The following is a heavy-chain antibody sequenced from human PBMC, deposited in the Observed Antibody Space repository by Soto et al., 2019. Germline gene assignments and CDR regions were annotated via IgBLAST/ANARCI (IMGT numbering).Heavy chain of an antibody. V-gene: IGHV1-3*01. D-gene: IGHD3-10*01. CDR1: GYTFTSYA. CDR3: ARDSALLWFGELLPTLDY. Sequence: QVQLVQSGAEVKKPGASVKVSCKASGYTFTSYARHWVRQAPGQRLEWMGWINAGNGNTKYSQKFQGRVTITRDTSAGTAYMELSSLRSEDTAVYYCARDSALLWFGELLPTLDYWGQGTLVTVSS. J-gene: IGHJ4*02. CDR2: INAGNGNT.